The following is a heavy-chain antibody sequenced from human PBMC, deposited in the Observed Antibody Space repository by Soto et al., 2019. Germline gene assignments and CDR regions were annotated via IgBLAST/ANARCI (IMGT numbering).Heavy chain of an antibody. V-gene: IGHV5-51*01. Sequence: LGESMKISCKGSGYSFTSYWIGWVLQMPGKGLEWMGIIYLGDSDTRYSPSFQGQVTISADKSISTAYLQWSSLKASDTAMYYCARQTYCSSTSCYTVDSWGQGTLVTVS. D-gene: IGHD2-2*02. CDR3: ARQTYCSSTSCYTVDS. CDR1: GYSFTSYW. J-gene: IGHJ4*02. CDR2: IYLGDSDT.